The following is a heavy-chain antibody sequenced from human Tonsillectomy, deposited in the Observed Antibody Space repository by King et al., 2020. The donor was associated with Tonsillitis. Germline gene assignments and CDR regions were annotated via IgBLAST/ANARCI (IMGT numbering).Heavy chain of an antibody. V-gene: IGHV3-33*08. CDR3: SGSYYKDNWFDP. D-gene: IGHD3-10*01. CDR1: GFTFSSYG. Sequence: HVQLVESGGGVVRPGRSLRLSCAASGFTFSSYGMHWVRQAPGKGLEWVALIWYDGSNKYYADSVMGRFTISRDNSKNTLYLQMNSLRAEDTAVYYCSGSYYKDNWFDPWGQGTLVSVSS. CDR2: IWYDGSNK. J-gene: IGHJ5*02.